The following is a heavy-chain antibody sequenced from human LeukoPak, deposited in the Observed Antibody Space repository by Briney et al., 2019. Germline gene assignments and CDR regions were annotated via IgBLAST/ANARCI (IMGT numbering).Heavy chain of an antibody. CDR2: IKSDGSET. J-gene: IGHJ6*04. CDR1: GFTFSSHW. V-gene: IGHV3-74*01. CDR3: EGAGVFYGLAV. Sequence: GGSLRLSCAASGFTFSSHWMHWVRQAPGKGLMWVSRIKSDGSETSYADSVKGRFTISRDNARNTLYLQMNSLRPEDTAIYYCEGAGVFYGLAVGARGTTVPVSS. D-gene: IGHD3-10*01.